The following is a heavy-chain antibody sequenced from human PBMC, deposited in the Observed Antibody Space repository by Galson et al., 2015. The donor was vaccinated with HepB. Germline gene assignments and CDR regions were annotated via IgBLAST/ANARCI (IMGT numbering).Heavy chain of an antibody. Sequence: SLTCTVSGGSIASSSYYWVWIRQPPGKGLEWIGSVHYSGSNYYKPSLKSRVTISVDTSKNQFSLKLTSVTAADTAVYYCARGSYINWFDPWGQGILVTVSS. J-gene: IGHJ5*02. CDR3: ARGSYINWFDP. CDR1: GGSIASSSYY. D-gene: IGHD1-26*01. V-gene: IGHV4-39*01. CDR2: VHYSGSN.